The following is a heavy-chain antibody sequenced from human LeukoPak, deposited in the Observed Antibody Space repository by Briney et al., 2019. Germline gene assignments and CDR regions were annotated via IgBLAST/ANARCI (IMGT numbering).Heavy chain of an antibody. V-gene: IGHV3-30-3*01. CDR2: ISYDGSNK. CDR3: ARGEDTAMVTGGTFDY. J-gene: IGHJ4*02. D-gene: IGHD5-18*01. CDR1: GFTFSSYA. Sequence: RGSLRLSCAASGFTFSSYALHWVRQAPGKGLEWVAVISYDGSNKYYADSVKGRFTISRDNSKNTLYLQMNSLRAEDTAVYYCARGEDTAMVTGGTFDYWGQGTLVTVSS.